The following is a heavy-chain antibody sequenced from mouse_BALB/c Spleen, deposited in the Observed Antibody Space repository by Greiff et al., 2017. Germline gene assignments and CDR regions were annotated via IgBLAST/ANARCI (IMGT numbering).Heavy chain of an antibody. CDR1: SYTFTDYA. Sequence: VQLQQSGPELERPGVSVKISCKGSSYTFTDYAMHWVKQSHAKSLEWIGVISTYYGNTNYNQKFKGKATMTVDKSSSTAYMELARLTSEDSAVYYCARGGFANAMDYWGQGTSVTVSS. CDR2: ISTYYGNT. J-gene: IGHJ4*01. V-gene: IGHV1-67*01. CDR3: ARGGFANAMDY.